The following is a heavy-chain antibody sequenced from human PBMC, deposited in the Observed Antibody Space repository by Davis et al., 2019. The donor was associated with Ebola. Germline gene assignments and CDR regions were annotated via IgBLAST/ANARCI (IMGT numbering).Heavy chain of an antibody. CDR2: INHRGST. Sequence: SETLSLTCAVYGGSFSGYYWSWIRQPPGRGLEWIGEINHRGSTNYNPSLKSRVTISVDTSKNQFSLKVTSVTAADTAMYYCATTPRYSSHGAYFDYWGQGTLVTVSS. J-gene: IGHJ4*02. CDR1: GGSFSGYY. V-gene: IGHV4-34*01. CDR3: ATTPRYSSHGAYFDY. D-gene: IGHD4-11*01.